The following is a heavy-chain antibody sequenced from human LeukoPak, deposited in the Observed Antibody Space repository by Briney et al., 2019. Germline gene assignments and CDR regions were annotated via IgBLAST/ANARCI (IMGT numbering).Heavy chain of an antibody. D-gene: IGHD3-3*01. CDR2: IKLDGSEK. Sequence: GGSLRLSCVASGFTFGKYWMSWVRQAPGEGLEWVANIKLDGSEKNYVDSVKGRFTISRDNTKNSLYLQMNSLRAEDTAVFYCARDQYDTWSRRGNFDSWGQGTLVIVSS. CDR1: GFTFGKYW. J-gene: IGHJ4*02. V-gene: IGHV3-7*03. CDR3: ARDQYDTWSRRGNFDS.